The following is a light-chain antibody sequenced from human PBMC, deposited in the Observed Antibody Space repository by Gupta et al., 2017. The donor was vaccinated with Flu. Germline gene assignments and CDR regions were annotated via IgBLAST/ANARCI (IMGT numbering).Light chain of an antibody. V-gene: IGKV1-39*01. CDR2: GAS. J-gene: IGKJ4*02. CDR3: QQNVSNVVT. Sequence: DIPTTQSPSSLSAEVGDRITITCRARQGSSSNLTWYQHKPGKAPKLLIYGASRMNSGVPSRFSGSGSGTDFILTINGLQAEDCGTYYCQQNVSNVVTFGGGTRVEIK. CDR1: QGSSSN.